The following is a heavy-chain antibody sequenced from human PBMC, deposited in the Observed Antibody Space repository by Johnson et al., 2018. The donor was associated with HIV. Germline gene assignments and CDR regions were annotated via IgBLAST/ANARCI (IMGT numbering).Heavy chain of an antibody. Sequence: VQLVESGGGVVQPGRSLRLSCAASGFTFSDYYMSWIRQAPGKGLEWVSYISSSGSTIYYADSVKGRCTISRDNAKSSLYLQINSLRVEDTALYYCARGRPWGWELRRDAFDIWGQGTMVTVSS. CDR2: ISSSGSTI. J-gene: IGHJ3*02. D-gene: IGHD1-26*01. CDR3: ARGRPWGWELRRDAFDI. V-gene: IGHV3-11*01. CDR1: GFTFSDYY.